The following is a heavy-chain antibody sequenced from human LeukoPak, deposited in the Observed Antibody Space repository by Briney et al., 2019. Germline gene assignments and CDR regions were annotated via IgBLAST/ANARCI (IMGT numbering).Heavy chain of an antibody. CDR1: GYSFNSGYY. J-gene: IGHJ4*02. CDR3: AKQRGATPYYFDY. CDR2: IHHSGST. V-gene: IGHV4-38-2*02. D-gene: IGHD1-26*01. Sequence: SETLSLTCTVSGYSFNSGYYWGWIRQAPGKGLEWIGNIHHSGSTYYNPSLKSRVTISVDSSKNEFSLKLNSVTAADTAVYYCAKQRGATPYYFDYWGRGTLVTVSS.